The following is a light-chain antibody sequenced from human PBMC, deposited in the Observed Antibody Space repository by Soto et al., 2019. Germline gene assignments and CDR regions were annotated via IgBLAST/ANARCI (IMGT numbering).Light chain of an antibody. CDR1: SSNIGAGYD. Sequence: QSVLTQPPSVSGALGQRVTISCIGRSSNIGAGYDVHWYQQLPGTAPKLLIYRNINRPSGVPDRFSGSQSGTSASLAITGLQAEDEADYFCQSYDSSLSGVVFGGGTKLTVL. J-gene: IGLJ3*02. V-gene: IGLV1-40*01. CDR2: RNI. CDR3: QSYDSSLSGVV.